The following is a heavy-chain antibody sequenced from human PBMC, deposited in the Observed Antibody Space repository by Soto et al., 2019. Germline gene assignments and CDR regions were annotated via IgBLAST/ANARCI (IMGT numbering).Heavy chain of an antibody. D-gene: IGHD1-26*01. V-gene: IGHV1-69*06. Sequence: SVKVSCKASGGTFSSYAISWVRQAPGQGLEWMGGIIPIFGTANYAQKFQGRVTITADKSTSTAYMELSSLRSEDTAVYYCARNVIVGATPFDYWGQGALVTVSS. CDR1: GGTFSSYA. CDR2: IIPIFGTA. CDR3: ARNVIVGATPFDY. J-gene: IGHJ4*02.